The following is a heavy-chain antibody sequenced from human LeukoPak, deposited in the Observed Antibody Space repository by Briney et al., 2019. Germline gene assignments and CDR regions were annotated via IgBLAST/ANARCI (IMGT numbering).Heavy chain of an antibody. Sequence: SETLSLTCAVYGGSFSGYYWSWIRQPPGKGLEWIGEINHSGSTNYNPSLKSRVTISVDTSKDQFSLKLSSVTAADTAMYYCARDNAGTAASSFDYWGQGTLVTVSS. CDR3: ARDNAGTAASSFDY. CDR1: GGSFSGYY. V-gene: IGHV4-34*01. CDR2: INHSGST. D-gene: IGHD1-1*01. J-gene: IGHJ4*02.